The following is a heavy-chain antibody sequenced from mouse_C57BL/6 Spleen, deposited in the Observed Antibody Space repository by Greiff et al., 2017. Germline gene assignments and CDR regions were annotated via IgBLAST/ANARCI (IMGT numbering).Heavy chain of an antibody. Sequence: EVKLVESGPGLVKPSQSLSLTCSVTGYSITSGYYWNWIRQFPGNKLEWMGYISYDGSNNYNPSLKNRISITRDTSKNQFFLKLNSVTTEDTATYYCARGAIDSSGSWFAYWGQGTLVTVSA. J-gene: IGHJ3*01. CDR1: GYSITSGYY. CDR3: ARGAIDSSGSWFAY. D-gene: IGHD3-2*02. CDR2: ISYDGSN. V-gene: IGHV3-6*01.